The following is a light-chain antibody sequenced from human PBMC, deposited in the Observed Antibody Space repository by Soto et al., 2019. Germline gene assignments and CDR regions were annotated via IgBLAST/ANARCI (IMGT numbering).Light chain of an antibody. CDR3: QTWGTGIQV. CDR2: LNSDGSH. Sequence: QPVLTQSPSASASLGASVKLTCTLSSGHSSYAIAWHQQQPEKGPRYLMKLNSDGSHSKGDGIPDRFSGSSSGAERYLTISSLQSEDEADDYCQTWGTGIQVFGGGTKLTFL. CDR1: SGHSSYA. J-gene: IGLJ3*02. V-gene: IGLV4-69*01.